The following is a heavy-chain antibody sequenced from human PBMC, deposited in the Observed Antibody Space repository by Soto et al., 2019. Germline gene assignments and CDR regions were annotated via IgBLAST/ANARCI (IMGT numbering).Heavy chain of an antibody. CDR3: AKEHCTNGVCYTSDYYYGMDV. J-gene: IGHJ6*02. Sequence: GGSLRLSCAASGFTFSSYAMSWVRQAPGKGLEWVSAISGSGGSTYYADSVKGRFTISRDNSKNTLYLQMNSLRAEDTAVYYCAKEHCTNGVCYTSDYYYGMDVWGQGTTVTVSS. D-gene: IGHD2-8*01. V-gene: IGHV3-23*01. CDR1: GFTFSSYA. CDR2: ISGSGGST.